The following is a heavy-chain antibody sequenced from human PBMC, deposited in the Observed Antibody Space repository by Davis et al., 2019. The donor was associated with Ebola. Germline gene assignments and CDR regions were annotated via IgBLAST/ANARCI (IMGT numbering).Heavy chain of an antibody. CDR2: INHSGST. D-gene: IGHD6-6*01. CDR1: GGSFSGYY. CDR3: ARDRAARDLKYWYFEL. Sequence: MPGGSLTLSCAVYGGSFSGYYWSWIRQPPGKGLEWIGEINHSGSTNYNPSLKSRVTISVDTSKNQFSLQLNSVTPEDTAVYYCARDRAARDLKYWYFELWGRGTLVTVSS. J-gene: IGHJ2*01. V-gene: IGHV4-34*01.